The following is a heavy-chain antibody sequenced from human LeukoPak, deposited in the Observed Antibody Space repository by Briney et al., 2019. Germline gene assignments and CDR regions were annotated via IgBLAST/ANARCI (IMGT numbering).Heavy chain of an antibody. CDR3: ARGHRSQRRITIFGVAPYYFDY. J-gene: IGHJ4*02. CDR1: GFTVSSNY. D-gene: IGHD3-3*01. CDR2: IYSGGST. V-gene: IGHV3-66*02. Sequence: GGSLRLSCAASGFTVSSNYMSWVRQAPGKGLEWVSVIYSGGSTYYADSVKGRFTISRDNSKNTLYLQMNSLRAEVTAVYYCARGHRSQRRITIFGVAPYYFDYWGQGTLVTVSS.